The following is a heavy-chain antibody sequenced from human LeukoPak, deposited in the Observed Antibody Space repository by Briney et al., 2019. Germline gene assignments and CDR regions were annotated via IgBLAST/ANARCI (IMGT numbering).Heavy chain of an antibody. Sequence: SETLSLTCAVYGGSFSGYYWSWIRQPPGKGLEWIGEINHSGSTNYNPSLKSRVTISVDTSKNQFSLKLSSVTAADTAVYYCARVRKVPYYYYYGMDVWGQGTTVTVSS. CDR1: GGSFSGYY. CDR3: ARVRKVPYYYYYGMDV. V-gene: IGHV4-34*01. J-gene: IGHJ6*02. CDR2: INHSGST.